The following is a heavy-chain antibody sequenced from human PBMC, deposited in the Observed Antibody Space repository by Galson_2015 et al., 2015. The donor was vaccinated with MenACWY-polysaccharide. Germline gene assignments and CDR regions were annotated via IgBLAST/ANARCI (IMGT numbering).Heavy chain of an antibody. V-gene: IGHV3-23*01. Sequence: SLRLSCAGSGFTFSSYAMSWVRQAPGKGLEWVSAISGSGGSTFYADSVKGRFTISRDNSKNTLYLLVNSRRAEDTAIYYCAKLSRRDEVVISPGNFVSWGQGTLVPVSS. CDR2: ISGSGGST. D-gene: IGHD3-22*01. CDR3: AKLSRRDEVVISPGNFVS. CDR1: GFTFSSYA. J-gene: IGHJ4*02.